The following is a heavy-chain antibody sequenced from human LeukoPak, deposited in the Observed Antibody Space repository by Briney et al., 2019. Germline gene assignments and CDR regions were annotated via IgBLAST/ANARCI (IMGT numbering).Heavy chain of an antibody. V-gene: IGHV4-59*01. CDR2: INYSGST. J-gene: IGHJ4*02. Sequence: PSETLSLTCTVSGGSISSYYWSWIRQPPGKGLEWIGYINYSGSTNYNPSLKSRVTISVDTSKNQFSLKLSSVTAADTAVYYCARAGGSYSQDFDYWGQGTLVTVSS. CDR1: GGSISSYY. CDR3: ARAGGSYSQDFDY. D-gene: IGHD1-26*01.